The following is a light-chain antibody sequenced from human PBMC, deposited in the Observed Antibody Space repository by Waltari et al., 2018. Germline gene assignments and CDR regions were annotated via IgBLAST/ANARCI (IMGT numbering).Light chain of an antibody. CDR2: VGS. Sequence: DIVVTQSPLSLPVTPGEPASISCRSSQSLLQRNGNSYLDWYLQKPGQSPQLLIYVGSNRAAGVPDRFSGSGSGTDFTLRISRVEAEDFGVYYCMQSLQTLWTFGPGTKVEIK. V-gene: IGKV2-28*01. CDR3: MQSLQTLWT. J-gene: IGKJ1*01. CDR1: QSLLQRNGNSY.